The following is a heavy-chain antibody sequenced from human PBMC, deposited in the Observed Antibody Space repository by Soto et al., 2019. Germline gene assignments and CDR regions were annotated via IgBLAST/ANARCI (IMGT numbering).Heavy chain of an antibody. D-gene: IGHD2-15*01. Sequence: ASVKVSCKASGYTFTSYYMHWVRQAPGQGLEWMGIINPSGGSTSYAQKLQGRVTMTTDTSTSTAYMELRSLRSDDTAVYYCARDPPSWYCSGGSCYATDYYYYGMDVWGQGTTVTVSS. J-gene: IGHJ6*02. CDR3: ARDPPSWYCSGGSCYATDYYYYGMDV. V-gene: IGHV1-46*01. CDR1: GYTFTSYY. CDR2: INPSGGST.